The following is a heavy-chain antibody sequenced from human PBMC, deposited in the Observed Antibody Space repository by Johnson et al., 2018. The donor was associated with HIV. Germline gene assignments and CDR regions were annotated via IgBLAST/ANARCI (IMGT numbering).Heavy chain of an antibody. V-gene: IGHV3-66*01. D-gene: IGHD6-13*01. J-gene: IGHJ3*01. CDR3: AKGGEVWYGAFDF. Sequence: VQLVESGGGLVQPGGSLRLSCAASGFTVSSNYMNWVRQAPGKGLEWVSVIYSGGSTFYAASVKGRFTISSDNSKNTLYLQMNNLRAEDTAVYYCAKGGEVWYGAFDFWGQGTMAIVSS. CDR1: GFTVSSNY. CDR2: IYSGGST.